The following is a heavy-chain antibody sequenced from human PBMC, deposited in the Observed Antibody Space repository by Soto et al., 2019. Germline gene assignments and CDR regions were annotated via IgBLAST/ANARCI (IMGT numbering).Heavy chain of an antibody. V-gene: IGHV4-59*08. CDR3: ARRYGGNLDY. CDR2: IYYSGGT. CDR1: GGSISSYY. J-gene: IGHJ4*02. Sequence: QVQLQESGPGLVKPSETLSLTCTVSGGSISSYYWCWIRQPPGKGLEWIGYIYYSGGTNYNPSLKSRVTIAVDSSKNQFSLNVSAVTAADTAVYYCARRYGGNLDYWGQGTLVTVSS. D-gene: IGHD1-26*01.